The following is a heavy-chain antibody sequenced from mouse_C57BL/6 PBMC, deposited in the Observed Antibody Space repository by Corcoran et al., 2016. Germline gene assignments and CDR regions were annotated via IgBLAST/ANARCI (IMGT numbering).Heavy chain of an antibody. CDR2: INPNNGGT. Sequence: EVQLQQSGPELVKPGASVKISCKASGYTFTDYYMNWVKQSHGKSLEWIGDINPNNGGTSYNQKFKGKATLTVDKSSSTAYMELRSLTSEDSAVYYCARDYGSSYRGNAMDYWGQGTSVTVSS. V-gene: IGHV1-26*01. CDR3: ARDYGSSYRGNAMDY. CDR1: GYTFTDYY. D-gene: IGHD1-1*01. J-gene: IGHJ4*01.